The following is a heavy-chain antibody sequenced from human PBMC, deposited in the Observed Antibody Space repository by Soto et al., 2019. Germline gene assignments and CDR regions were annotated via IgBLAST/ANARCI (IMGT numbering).Heavy chain of an antibody. CDR2: IYHSGST. V-gene: IGHV4-4*02. J-gene: IGHJ6*02. D-gene: IGHD2-2*01. CDR3: ARSGIVLVPAAMRYYYYGMDV. CDR1: GGSISSSNW. Sequence: SETLSLTCAVSGGSISSSNWWSWVRQPPGKGLEWIGEIYHSGSTNYNPSLKSRVTISVDKSKNQFSLKLSSVTAADTAVYYCARSGIVLVPAAMRYYYYGMDVWGQGTTVTV.